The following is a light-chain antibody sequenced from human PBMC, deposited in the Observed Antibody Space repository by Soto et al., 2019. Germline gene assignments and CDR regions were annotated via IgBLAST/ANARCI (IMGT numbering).Light chain of an antibody. CDR3: LVSHSGAPV. V-gene: IGLV7-46*01. Sequence: QAVVTQEPSLTVSPGGTVTLTCGSSTGAVTSGHYPYWFQQKPGQAPRTLIYDTRNKHSWTPARFSGSLLGGKAALTLSGAQPEDEAVYYCLVSHSGAPVFGGGTQLTVL. CDR2: DTR. CDR1: TGAVTSGHY. J-gene: IGLJ7*01.